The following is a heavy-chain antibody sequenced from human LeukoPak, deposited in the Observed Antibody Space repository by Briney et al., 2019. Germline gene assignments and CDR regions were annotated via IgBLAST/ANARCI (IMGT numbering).Heavy chain of an antibody. J-gene: IGHJ4*02. V-gene: IGHV1-46*01. CDR1: GYTFTSYY. CDR3: AKDFYLGSGWPFDY. Sequence: ASVKVSCKASGYTFTSYYMHWVRQAPGQGLEWMGIINPSGGSTHYAQNFQGRITMTRDTSTSTVYMELSSLRSEDTAVYYCAKDFYLGSGWPFDYWGQGTLVTVSS. CDR2: INPSGGST. D-gene: IGHD6-19*01.